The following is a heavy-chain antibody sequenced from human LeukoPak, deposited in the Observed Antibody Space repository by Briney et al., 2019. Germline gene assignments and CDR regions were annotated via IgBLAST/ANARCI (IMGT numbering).Heavy chain of an antibody. Sequence: SETLSLTCTVSGVSISSYTWSWIRQPPGKGLEWIAYIYNSGSTNYNPSLKSRVTISVDTSKNQISLKLSSVTAADTAVYYCARVWELPYFDYWGQGTLVTVSS. D-gene: IGHD1-26*01. CDR3: ARVWELPYFDY. J-gene: IGHJ4*02. V-gene: IGHV4-59*01. CDR1: GVSISSYT. CDR2: IYNSGST.